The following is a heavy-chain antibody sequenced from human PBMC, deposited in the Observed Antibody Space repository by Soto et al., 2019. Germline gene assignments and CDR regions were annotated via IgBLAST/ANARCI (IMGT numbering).Heavy chain of an antibody. J-gene: IGHJ3*02. CDR3: ARGSGWYFDAFDI. CDR1: GFIFRKYW. CDR2: ISSSSSYI. V-gene: IGHV3-21*01. Sequence: GGSLRLSCSASGFIFRKYWMAWIRQAPGKGLEWVSSISSSSSYIYYADSVKGRFTISRDNAKNSLYLQMNSLRAEDTAVYYCARGSGWYFDAFDIWGQGTMVTVSS. D-gene: IGHD6-19*01.